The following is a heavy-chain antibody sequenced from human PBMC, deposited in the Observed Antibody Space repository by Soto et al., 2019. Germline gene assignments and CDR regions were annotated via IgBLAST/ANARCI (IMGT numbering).Heavy chain of an antibody. D-gene: IGHD5-18*01. V-gene: IGHV1-46*01. CDR2: INPSGGST. J-gene: IGHJ6*02. Sequence: ASVKVSCKASGYTFTSYYMHWVRQAPGQGLEWMGIINPSGGSTSYAQKFQGRVTMTRDTSTSTVYMELSSLRSEDTAVYYCASQPLSVGCPGNSYGYCYYYGMAVWGQGTTVTVSS. CDR1: GYTFTSYY. CDR3: ASQPLSVGCPGNSYGYCYYYGMAV.